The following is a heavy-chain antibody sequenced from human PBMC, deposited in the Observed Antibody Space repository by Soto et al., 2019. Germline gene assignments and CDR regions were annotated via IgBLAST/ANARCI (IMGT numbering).Heavy chain of an antibody. CDR3: ARHEGWTGPDQ. CDR1: GASIVSGGW. CDR2: IFHDGNT. Sequence: KSSETLSLTCAVSGASIVSGGWWSWVRQPPGKGLEWIAVIFHDGNTNYSPSLKSRVTISVDKSQNQFSLYVYSVTAADTAVYYGARHEGWTGPDQWGQGTLVTASS. J-gene: IGHJ5*02. V-gene: IGHV4-4*02. D-gene: IGHD2-8*02.